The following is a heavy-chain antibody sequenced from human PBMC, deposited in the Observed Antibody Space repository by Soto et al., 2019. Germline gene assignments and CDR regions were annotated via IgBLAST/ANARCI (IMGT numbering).Heavy chain of an antibody. CDR2: IHYSGRT. V-gene: IGHV4-31*03. CDR1: GGSISGEGYY. Sequence: QVQLQESGPGLVEPSQTLSLTCTVSGGSISGEGYYWSWIRQYSGRGLEWIGYIHYSGRTYYTPSTKSRGIISADTSKTPSFLNLSSVTAADTAVYYCARACTATAGWADWFDRWGQGTLVTVSS. CDR3: ARACTATAGWADWFDR. J-gene: IGHJ5*02. D-gene: IGHD6-13*01.